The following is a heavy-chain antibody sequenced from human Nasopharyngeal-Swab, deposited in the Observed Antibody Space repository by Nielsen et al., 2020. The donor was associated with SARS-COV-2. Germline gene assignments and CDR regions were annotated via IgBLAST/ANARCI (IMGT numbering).Heavy chain of an antibody. J-gene: IGHJ6*02. V-gene: IGHV1-69*01. Sequence: VKVSCKASGGTFNTYAITWVRQAPGQGLEWMGGIIPIFGTANYSQKFQGRVTITADESTSTAYMELSSLRSEDTAVYYCARDPYSSTSCYECYYYGMDVWGQGTTVTVSS. CDR2: IIPIFGTA. CDR1: GGTFNTYA. D-gene: IGHD2-2*01. CDR3: ARDPYSSTSCYECYYYGMDV.